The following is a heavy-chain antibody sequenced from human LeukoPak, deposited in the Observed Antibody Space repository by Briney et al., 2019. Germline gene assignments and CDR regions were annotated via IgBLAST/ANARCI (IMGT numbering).Heavy chain of an antibody. CDR2: INHSGST. D-gene: IGHD2-2*01. V-gene: IGHV4-30-2*01. CDR3: ARAGRYCSSTSCYAYNWFDP. Sequence: SETLSLTCAVSGGSISSGGYSWSWIRQPPGKGLEWIGEINHSGSTNYNPSLKSRVTISVDTSKNQFSLKLSSVTAADTAVYYCARAGRYCSSTSCYAYNWFDPWGQGTLVTVSS. CDR1: GGSISSGGYS. J-gene: IGHJ5*02.